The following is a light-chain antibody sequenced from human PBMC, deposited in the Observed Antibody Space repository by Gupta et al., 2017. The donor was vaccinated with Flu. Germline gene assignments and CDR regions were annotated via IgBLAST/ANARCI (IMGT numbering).Light chain of an antibody. CDR2: AYT. J-gene: IGLJ2*01. Sequence: TTSCTGSGSNIGRDYDVRWYQQHPGTAPKLLIYAYTDRPSGVSDRFSGSKSGNSASLTITGLQAEDEADYYCQSYDSSLSGVVFGGGTKLTVL. CDR1: GSNIGRDYD. CDR3: QSYDSSLSGVV. V-gene: IGLV1-40*01.